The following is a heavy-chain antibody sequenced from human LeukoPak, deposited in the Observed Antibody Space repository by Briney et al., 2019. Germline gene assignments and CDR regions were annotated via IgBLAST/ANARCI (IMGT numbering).Heavy chain of an antibody. CDR2: IYSGGST. V-gene: IGHV3-66*01. CDR3: ARAVGANSRRIGLFHPIGQGNWFDP. CDR1: EFSVGSNY. D-gene: IGHD1-26*01. Sequence: GGSLRLSCAASEFSVGSNYMTWVRQAPGKGLEWVSLIYSGGSTYYADSVKGRFTISRDNSKNTLYLQMNSLRAEDTAVYYCARAVGANSRRIGLFHPIGQGNWFDPWGQGTLVTVSS. J-gene: IGHJ5*02.